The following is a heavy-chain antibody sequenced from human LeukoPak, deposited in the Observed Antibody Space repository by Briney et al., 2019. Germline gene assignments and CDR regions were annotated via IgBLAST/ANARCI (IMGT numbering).Heavy chain of an antibody. D-gene: IGHD5-18*01. CDR1: GGTFSSYA. CDR2: IIPIFGTA. Sequence: SVKVSCKASGGTFSSYAISWVRQAPGQGLEWMGGIIPIFGTANYAQKFQGRVTITADESTSTAYTELSSLRSEDTAVYYCARDRGWAGYSYGFYYWGQGTLVTVSS. V-gene: IGHV1-69*13. J-gene: IGHJ4*02. CDR3: ARDRGWAGYSYGFYY.